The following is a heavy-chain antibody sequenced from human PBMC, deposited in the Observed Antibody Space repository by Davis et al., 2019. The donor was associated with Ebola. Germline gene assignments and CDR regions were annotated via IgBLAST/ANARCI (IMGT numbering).Heavy chain of an antibody. J-gene: IGHJ6*02. CDR1: GYTFTGYY. CDR2: ISAYNGNT. V-gene: IGHV1-18*04. D-gene: IGHD6-19*01. Sequence: ASVKVSCKASGYTFTGYYMHWVRQAPGQGLEWMGWISAYNGNTNYAQKLQGRVTMTTDTSTSTAYMELRSLRSDDTAVYYCARAPTVAGTHYYYGMDVWGQGTTVTVSS. CDR3: ARAPTVAGTHYYYGMDV.